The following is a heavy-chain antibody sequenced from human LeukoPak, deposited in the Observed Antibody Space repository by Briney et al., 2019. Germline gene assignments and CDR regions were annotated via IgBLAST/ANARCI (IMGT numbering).Heavy chain of an antibody. Sequence: PGGSLRLSCAASGFTFSDFYMSWIRQAPGKGLEWVSYISSSGSSIYYADSVKGRFTISRDNVKNLLYLQMNSLRAEDTAVYYCATSSTWPPGWDYWGQGTLVTVSS. CDR2: ISSSGSSI. V-gene: IGHV3-11*04. CDR3: ATSSTWPPGWDY. D-gene: IGHD6-13*01. J-gene: IGHJ4*02. CDR1: GFTFSDFY.